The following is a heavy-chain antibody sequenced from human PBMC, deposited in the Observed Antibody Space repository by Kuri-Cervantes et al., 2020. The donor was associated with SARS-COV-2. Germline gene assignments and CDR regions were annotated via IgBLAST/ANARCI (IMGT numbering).Heavy chain of an antibody. CDR1: GGSFSGYY. Sequence: SQTLSLTCAVYGGSFSGYYWSWIRQPPGKGLEWIGEINHSGSTYYNPSLKSRATISVDTSKNQFSLKLSSVTAADTAVYYCARSPLADITIFGVVTGNNRFDPWGQGTLVTVSS. CDR2: INHSGST. CDR3: ARSPLADITIFGVVTGNNRFDP. V-gene: IGHV4-34*01. D-gene: IGHD3-3*01. J-gene: IGHJ5*02.